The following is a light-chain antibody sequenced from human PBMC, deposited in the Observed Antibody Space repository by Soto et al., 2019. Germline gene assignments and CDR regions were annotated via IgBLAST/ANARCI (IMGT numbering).Light chain of an antibody. J-gene: IGKJ4*01. CDR1: QSVGTN. CDR3: QQYDNSPLT. Sequence: EIVMTQSPATLSVSPGERATLSCRVSQSVGTNLAWYQQKPGQAPRLLIYGASTRATGIPARFSGSGSGTEFTLTISSLQSEDFAVYYCQQYDNSPLTFGGGTKVEIK. V-gene: IGKV3D-15*02. CDR2: GAS.